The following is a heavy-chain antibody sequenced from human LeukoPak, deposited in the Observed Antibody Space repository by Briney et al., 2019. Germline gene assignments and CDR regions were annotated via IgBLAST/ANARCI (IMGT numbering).Heavy chain of an antibody. Sequence: PGGSLRLSCAASGFTFSSYAMRWVRQAPGKGLEWVSAISGNGGSTYYADSVKGRFTISRDNSKNTLYLQMNSLRAEDTAVYKCAKKSYGSFDYWGQGTLVTVSS. CDR2: ISGNGGST. CDR3: AKKSYGSFDY. CDR1: GFTFSSYA. V-gene: IGHV3-23*01. D-gene: IGHD1-26*01. J-gene: IGHJ4*02.